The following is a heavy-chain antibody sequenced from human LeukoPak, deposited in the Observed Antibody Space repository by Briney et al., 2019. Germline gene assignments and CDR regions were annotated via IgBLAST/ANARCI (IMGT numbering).Heavy chain of an antibody. CDR2: IHYSGST. Sequence: SETLSLTCTVSGGSISSYYWSWIRQPPGRGLEWIGSIHYSGSTNYNPSLKSRVTISVDTSKNQFSLKLSSVTAADTAVYYCARGVTPNWFDPWGQGTLVTVSS. J-gene: IGHJ5*02. CDR1: GGSISSYY. CDR3: ARGVTPNWFDP. V-gene: IGHV4-59*01.